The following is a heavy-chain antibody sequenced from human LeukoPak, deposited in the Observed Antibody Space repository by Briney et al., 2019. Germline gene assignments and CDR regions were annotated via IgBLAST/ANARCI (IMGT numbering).Heavy chain of an antibody. CDR3: ARAVGGVIAVAGTLYFDY. V-gene: IGHV4-4*02. J-gene: IGHJ4*02. Sequence: PSETLSLTRAVSGGSISSSNWWSWVRQPPGKGLEWIGEIYHSGSTNYNPSLKGRVTISVDTSKNQFSLKLSSVTAADTAVYYCARAVGGVIAVAGTLYFDYWGQGTLVTVSS. CDR1: GGSISSSNW. CDR2: IYHSGST. D-gene: IGHD6-19*01.